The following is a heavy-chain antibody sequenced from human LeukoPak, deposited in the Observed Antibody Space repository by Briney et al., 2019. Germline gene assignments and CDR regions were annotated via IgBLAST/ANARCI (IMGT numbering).Heavy chain of an antibody. CDR1: GFTFSSYA. Sequence: PGRSLRLSCAASGFTFSSYAMHWVRQAPGKGLEWVANIKQDGSEKNYVDSVKGRFIISRDNAKNSLYLQMNTLRADDTAVYYCARDGFGTGSNWGQGTLVTVSS. CDR3: ARDGFGTGSN. V-gene: IGHV3-7*03. J-gene: IGHJ4*02. CDR2: IKQDGSEK. D-gene: IGHD3-16*01.